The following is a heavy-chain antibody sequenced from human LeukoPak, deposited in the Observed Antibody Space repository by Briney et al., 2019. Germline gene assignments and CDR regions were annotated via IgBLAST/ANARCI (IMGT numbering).Heavy chain of an antibody. CDR3: ARLETQQLVSFDY. V-gene: IGHV4-39*01. CDR2: IYYSGST. CDR1: GGSISSSSYY. J-gene: IGHJ4*02. D-gene: IGHD6-13*01. Sequence: SETLSLTCTVSGGSISSSSYYWGWIRQPPGKGLEWIGSIYYSGSTYYNPSLKSRVTISVDTSKNQFSLKLSSVTAADTAVYYCARLETQQLVSFDYWGQGTLVTVSS.